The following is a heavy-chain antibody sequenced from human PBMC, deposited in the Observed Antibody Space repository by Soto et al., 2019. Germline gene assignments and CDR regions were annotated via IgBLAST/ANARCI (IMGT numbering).Heavy chain of an antibody. J-gene: IGHJ5*02. CDR1: GGSISSSNW. CDR2: IFHSGST. D-gene: IGHD2-21*02. CDR3: ARGQHIVVVTAITWFDP. Sequence: QVQLQESGPGLVKPSGTLSLTCAVSGGSISSSNWWSWVRQPPGKGLEWIGEIFHSGSTNYNPSLKSRVTISVDKSRNQFSLKLSSVTAADTAVYYCARGQHIVVVTAITWFDPWGQGTLVTVSS. V-gene: IGHV4-4*02.